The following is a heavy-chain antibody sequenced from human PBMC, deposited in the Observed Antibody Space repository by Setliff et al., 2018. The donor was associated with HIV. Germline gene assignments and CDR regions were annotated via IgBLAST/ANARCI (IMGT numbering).Heavy chain of an antibody. CDR2: INPNSGGT. CDR3: ARDGGDGSGYYYADY. Sequence: ASVKVSCKASGYIFTDYYMHWVRQAPGQELGWMGRINPNSGGTNYAQKFQGRVTMTRDTSISTAYTELSSLRSEETAVFYCARDGGDGSGYYYADYWGQGTLVTVSS. D-gene: IGHD3-22*01. V-gene: IGHV1-2*06. J-gene: IGHJ4*02. CDR1: GYIFTDYY.